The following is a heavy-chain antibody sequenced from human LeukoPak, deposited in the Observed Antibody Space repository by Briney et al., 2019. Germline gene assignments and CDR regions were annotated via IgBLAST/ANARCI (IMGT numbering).Heavy chain of an antibody. CDR2: INHSGST. J-gene: IGHJ4*02. CDR1: GGSFSGYY. V-gene: IGHV4-34*01. CDR3: ARHRSGWLQSSFDY. Sequence: SETLSLTCAVYGGSFSGYYWSWIRQPPGKGLEWIGEINHSGSTNYNPSLKSRVTISVDTSKNQFSLKLSSVTAADTAVYYCARHRSGWLQSSFDYWGQGTLVTVSS. D-gene: IGHD5-24*01.